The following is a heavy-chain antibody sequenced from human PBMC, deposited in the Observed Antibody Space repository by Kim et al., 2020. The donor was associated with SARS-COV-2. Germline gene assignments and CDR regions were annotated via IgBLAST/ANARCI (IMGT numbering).Heavy chain of an antibody. CDR1: GGSFSGYY. Sequence: SETLSLTCAVYGGSFSGYYWSWIRQPPGKGLEWIGEINHSGSTNYNPSLKSRVTISVDTSKNQFSLKLSSVTAADTAVYYCATRAPERLGSWYFALHYYFDYWGQGTLVTVSS. V-gene: IGHV4-34*01. J-gene: IGHJ4*02. CDR3: ATRAPERLGSWYFALHYYFDY. D-gene: IGHD6-13*01. CDR2: INHSGST.